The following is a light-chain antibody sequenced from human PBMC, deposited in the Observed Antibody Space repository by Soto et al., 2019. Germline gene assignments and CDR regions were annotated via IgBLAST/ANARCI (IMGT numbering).Light chain of an antibody. J-gene: IGKJ1*01. CDR2: DAS. Sequence: EIVLTQSPATLSLSPGERATLSCRASQSVSTYLAWYQQKPGQAPRLLINDASKRATGIPARFSGSGSGTDFTLTISRLEPEDFAVYYCQQRTNWLWTFXQGTKVDIK. CDR3: QQRTNWLWT. CDR1: QSVSTY. V-gene: IGKV3-11*01.